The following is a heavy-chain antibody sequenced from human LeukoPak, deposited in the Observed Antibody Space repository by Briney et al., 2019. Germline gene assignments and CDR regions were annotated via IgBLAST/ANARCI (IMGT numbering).Heavy chain of an antibody. V-gene: IGHV3-11*01. D-gene: IGHD3-22*01. J-gene: IGHJ4*02. CDR1: GFTFSDYY. CDR3: ARGLTYYYDSSAGY. CDR2: ISSSGSTI. Sequence: GGSLRLPCAASGFTFSDYYMSWIRQAPGKGLEWVSYISSSGSTIYYADSVKGRFTISRDNAKNSLYLQMNSLRAEDMAVYYCARGLTYYYDSSAGYWGQGTLVTVSS.